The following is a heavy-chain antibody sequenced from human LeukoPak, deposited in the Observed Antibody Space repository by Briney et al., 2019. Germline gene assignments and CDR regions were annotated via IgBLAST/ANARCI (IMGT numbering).Heavy chain of an antibody. CDR2: ISSSSSTI. Sequence: GGSLRLSCAASGFTFSSYSMNWVRQAPGKGLEWVSYISSSSSTIYYADSGKGRFTISRDNSKSTLYLQMNSLRAEDTAVYYCARDRVGISWYSSSWYYYYGMDVWGQGTTVTDSS. CDR3: ARDRVGISWYSSSWYYYYGMDV. J-gene: IGHJ6*02. CDR1: GFTFSSYS. V-gene: IGHV3-48*01. D-gene: IGHD6-13*01.